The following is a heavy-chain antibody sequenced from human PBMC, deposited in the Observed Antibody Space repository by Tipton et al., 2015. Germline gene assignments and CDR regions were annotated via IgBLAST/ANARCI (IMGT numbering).Heavy chain of an antibody. Sequence: LRLSCSVSGDSINRYYWSWIRQPPGKGLECIGYIYYTGSTHYNPSLKSRVTISVDTSKSQFFLKLSSVTAADTAVYYCARDLEHGMDVWGQGTTVTVS. CDR3: ARDLEHGMDV. V-gene: IGHV4-59*01. CDR2: IYYTGST. J-gene: IGHJ6*02. CDR1: GDSINRYY.